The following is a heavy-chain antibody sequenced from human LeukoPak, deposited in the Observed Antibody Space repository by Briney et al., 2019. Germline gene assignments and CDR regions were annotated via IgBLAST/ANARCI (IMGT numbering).Heavy chain of an antibody. D-gene: IGHD3-10*01. J-gene: IGHJ6*04. CDR2: IIPIFGTA. V-gene: IGHV1-69*06. Sequence: SVKVSCKASGGTFSSYAISWVRQAPGQGLEWMGGIIPIFGTANYAQKFQGRVTITADKSTRTAYMELSSLRSEDTAVYYCARARGSTYYYGSGPYYYYGMDVWGKGTTVTVSS. CDR1: GGTFSSYA. CDR3: ARARGSTYYYGSGPYYYYGMDV.